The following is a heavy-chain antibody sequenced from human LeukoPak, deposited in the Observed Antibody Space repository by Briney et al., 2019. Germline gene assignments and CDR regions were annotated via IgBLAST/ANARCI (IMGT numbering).Heavy chain of an antibody. V-gene: IGHV3-30*18. D-gene: IGHD3-3*01. CDR3: AKDGLLTPYYDFWSGYYGMDV. CDR1: GFTFSSYG. J-gene: IGHJ6*02. Sequence: GSLRLSCAASGFTFSSYGMHWVRQAPGKGLEWVAVISYDGSNKYYADSVKGRFTISRDNSKNTLYLQMNSLRAEDTAVYYCAKDGLLTPYYDFWSGYYGMDVWGQGTTVTVSS. CDR2: ISYDGSNK.